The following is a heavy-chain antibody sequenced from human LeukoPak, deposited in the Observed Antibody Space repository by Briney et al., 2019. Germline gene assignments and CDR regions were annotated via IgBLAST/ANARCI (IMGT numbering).Heavy chain of an antibody. CDR3: ARGTTGTTEFDY. CDR2: ISYDGSNK. CDR1: GFTFSSYD. Sequence: PGRSLRLSCAACGFTFSSYDMHWVRQAPGKGLEWVAVISYDGSNKYYADSVKGRFTISRDNSKNTLYLQMNSLRAEDTVVYYCARGTTGTTEFDYWGQGTLVTVSS. J-gene: IGHJ4*02. V-gene: IGHV3-30-3*01. D-gene: IGHD1-1*01.